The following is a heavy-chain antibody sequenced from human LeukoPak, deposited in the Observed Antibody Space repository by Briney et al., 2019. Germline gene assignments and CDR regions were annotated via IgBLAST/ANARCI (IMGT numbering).Heavy chain of an antibody. D-gene: IGHD3-16*01. CDR1: GGSISSSSYY. V-gene: IGHV4-39*01. CDR3: ARLPWGYAYIDY. CDR2: IYYSGST. J-gene: IGHJ4*02. Sequence: SETLSLTCTVSGGSISSSSYYWGWIRQPPGKGLEWIGSIYYSGSTYYNPSLKSRVTISVDTSKNQFSLKLSSVTAADTAVYYCARLPWGYAYIDYWGQGTLVTASS.